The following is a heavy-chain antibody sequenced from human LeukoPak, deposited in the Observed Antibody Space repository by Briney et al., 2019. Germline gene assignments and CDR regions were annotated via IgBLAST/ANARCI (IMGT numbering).Heavy chain of an antibody. D-gene: IGHD3-22*01. CDR2: ISYDGSNK. V-gene: IGHV3-30*18. Sequence: GGSLRLSCAASGFTSSSYGMHWVRQAPGKGLEWVAVISYDGSNKYYADSVKGRFTISRDNSKNTLYLQMNSLRAEDTAVYYCAKANYYDSSGYYFDYWGQGTLVTVSS. CDR1: GFTSSSYG. CDR3: AKANYYDSSGYYFDY. J-gene: IGHJ4*02.